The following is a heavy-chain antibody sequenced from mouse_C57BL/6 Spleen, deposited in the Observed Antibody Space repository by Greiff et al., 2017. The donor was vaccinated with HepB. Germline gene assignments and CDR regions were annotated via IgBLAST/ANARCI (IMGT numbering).Heavy chain of an antibody. Sequence: VQLQQSGAELMKPGASVKLSCKATGYTFTGYWIEWVKQRPGHGLEWIGEILPGSGSTTYNEKFKGKATFTADTSSNTAYMQLSSLTTEDSAIYYCARFGLRRAGRFDYWGQGTTLTVSS. CDR2: ILPGSGST. V-gene: IGHV1-9*01. J-gene: IGHJ2*01. CDR3: ARFGLRRAGRFDY. D-gene: IGHD2-4*01. CDR1: GYTFTGYW.